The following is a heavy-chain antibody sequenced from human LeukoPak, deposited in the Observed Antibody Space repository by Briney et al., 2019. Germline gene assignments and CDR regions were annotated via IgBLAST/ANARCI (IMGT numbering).Heavy chain of an antibody. J-gene: IGHJ5*02. CDR2: ISYDGSNK. V-gene: IGHV3-30*03. CDR1: GFTFSSYG. CDR3: ATTEVPYCSGGSCYRRGFDP. Sequence: GRSLRLSCAASGFTFSSYGMHWVRQAPGEGLEWVAVISYDGSNKYYADSVKGRFTISRDNSKNTLYLQMNSLRAEDTAVYYCATTEVPYCSGGSCYRRGFDPWGQGTLVTVSS. D-gene: IGHD2-15*01.